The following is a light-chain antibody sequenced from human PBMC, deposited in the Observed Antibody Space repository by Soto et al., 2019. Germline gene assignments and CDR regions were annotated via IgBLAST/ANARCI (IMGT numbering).Light chain of an antibody. Sequence: EIVMTQSPATLSVSPGGRVTLSCRASQGACNSLAWYQQKPGQAPRLLIFGASIRANGIPDRFSGSGSGTEFTLTISSLNSEDFAVYYCQQHADWPYTFGQGTKLEIE. CDR2: GAS. J-gene: IGKJ2*01. CDR3: QQHADWPYT. CDR1: QGACNS. V-gene: IGKV3-15*01.